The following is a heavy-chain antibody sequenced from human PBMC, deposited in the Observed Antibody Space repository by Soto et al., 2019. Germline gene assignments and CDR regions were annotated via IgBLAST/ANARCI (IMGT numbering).Heavy chain of an antibody. CDR3: RKEKSDKSVYSGWFDR. CDR1: GFTFDDYA. Sequence: EVQLVESGGGLVQPGGSLRVSCAASGFTFDDYAMHWVRQAPGKGLERVSGISWNSGSIGYADSVKGRFTISRDNAKKSVYLQMNSLRGEVKALYYCRKEKSDKSVYSGWFDRWGQGTLVT. D-gene: IGHD2-15*01. J-gene: IGHJ5*02. V-gene: IGHV3-9*01. CDR2: ISWNSGSI.